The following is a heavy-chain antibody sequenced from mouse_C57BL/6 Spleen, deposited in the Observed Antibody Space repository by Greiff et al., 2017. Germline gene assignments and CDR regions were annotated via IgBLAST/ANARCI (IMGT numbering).Heavy chain of an antibody. J-gene: IGHJ4*01. Sequence: VQLQQSGAELVKPGASVKISCKASGYAFSSYWMNWVKQRPGKGLEWIGQIYPGDGDTNYNGKFKGKATLTADKSSSTAYMQLSSLTSEDSAVYFCITTAPSYAMDDWGQGTSVTVSS. CDR1: GYAFSSYW. CDR2: IYPGDGDT. CDR3: ITTAPSYAMDD. V-gene: IGHV1-80*01. D-gene: IGHD1-2*01.